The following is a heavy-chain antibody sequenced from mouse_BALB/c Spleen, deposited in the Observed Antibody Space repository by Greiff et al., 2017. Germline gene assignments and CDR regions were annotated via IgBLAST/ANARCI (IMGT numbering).Heavy chain of an antibody. D-gene: IGHD2-10*02. CDR2: ISSGGSYT. V-gene: IGHV5-6-4*01. Sequence: EVQGVESGGGLVKPGGSLKLSCAASGFTFSSYTMSWVRQTPEKRLEWVATISSGGSYTYYPDSVKGRFTISRDNAKNTLYLQMSSLKSEDTAMYYCTREKYGNSDYAMDYWGQGTSVTVSS. CDR1: GFTFSSYT. CDR3: TREKYGNSDYAMDY. J-gene: IGHJ4*01.